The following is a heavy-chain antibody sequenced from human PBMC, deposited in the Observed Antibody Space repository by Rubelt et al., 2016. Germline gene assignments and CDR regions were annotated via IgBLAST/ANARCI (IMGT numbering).Heavy chain of an antibody. CDR1: GGSISSSSYY. Sequence: QLQLQESGPGLVKPSETLSLTCTVSGGSISSSSYYWGWIRQPPGKGLEWIGSIYYSGSTYYNPSLKGRVTISVDTSKNQFSLKLSSVTAADTAVYYCARQYDILTGYYSHDYWGQGTLVTVSS. CDR3: ARQYDILTGYYSHDY. J-gene: IGHJ4*02. V-gene: IGHV4-39*01. D-gene: IGHD3-9*01. CDR2: IYYSGST.